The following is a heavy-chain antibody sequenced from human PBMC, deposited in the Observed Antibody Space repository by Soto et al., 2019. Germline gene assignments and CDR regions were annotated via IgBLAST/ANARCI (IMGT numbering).Heavy chain of an antibody. CDR1: GFTFSSYW. CDR2: INSDGSST. Sequence: PGGSLRLSCAASGFTFSSYWMHWVRQAPGKGLVWVSRINSDGSSTSYADSVKGRFTISRDNAKNTLYLQMNSLRAEDTAVYYCERVAATTGLDYWGQGTLVTVSS. V-gene: IGHV3-74*01. J-gene: IGHJ4*02. D-gene: IGHD1-1*01. CDR3: ERVAATTGLDY.